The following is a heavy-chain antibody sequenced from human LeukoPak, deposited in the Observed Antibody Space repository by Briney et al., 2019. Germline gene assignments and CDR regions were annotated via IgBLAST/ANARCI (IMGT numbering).Heavy chain of an antibody. CDR2: INRDGSER. CDR1: GFTFSNYW. J-gene: IGHJ5*02. CDR3: ARKWCYNWNCDWFDP. D-gene: IGHD1-7*01. V-gene: IGHV3-7*03. Sequence: GGSLRLSCAASGFTFSNYWMTWVRQAPGKGLEWVANINRDGSERYYVDSVKGRFTISRDDAKSSLYLQMNSLRAEDTAVYYCARKWCYNWNCDWFDPWGQGTLVTVSS.